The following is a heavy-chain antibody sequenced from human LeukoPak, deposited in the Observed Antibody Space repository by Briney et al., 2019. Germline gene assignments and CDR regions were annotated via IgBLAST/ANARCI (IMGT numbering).Heavy chain of an antibody. CDR3: ARVGTGTTVIE. CDR2: ISYDGSNK. CDR1: GFTFSSYG. V-gene: IGHV3-30*03. D-gene: IGHD4-17*01. J-gene: IGHJ4*02. Sequence: SGGSLRLSCAASGFTFSSYGMHWVRQAPGKGLEWVAVISYDGSNKYYADSVKGRFTISRDNAKNSLYLQMNSLRAEDTALYYCARVGTGTTVIEWGQGSLVTVSS.